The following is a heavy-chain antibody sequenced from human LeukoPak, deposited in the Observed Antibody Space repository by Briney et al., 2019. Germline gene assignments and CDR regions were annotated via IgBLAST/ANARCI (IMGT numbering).Heavy chain of an antibody. Sequence: SETLSLTCAVSGGSISSGGYSWSWIRQPPGKGLEWIGYIYHSGSTYYNPSLKSRVTISVDTSKNQFSLKLSSVTAADTAVYYCARLSRWELLDYWGQGTLVTVSS. CDR1: GGSISSGGYS. CDR2: IYHSGST. D-gene: IGHD1-26*01. V-gene: IGHV4-30-2*03. CDR3: ARLSRWELLDY. J-gene: IGHJ4*02.